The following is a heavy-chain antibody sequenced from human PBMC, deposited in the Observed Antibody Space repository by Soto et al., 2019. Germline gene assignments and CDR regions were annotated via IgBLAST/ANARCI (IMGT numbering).Heavy chain of an antibody. V-gene: IGHV1-3*01. Sequence: ASVKVSCKASGYSFTPCSMQWVRQAPGQRLEWMGWINVGKGNTQYSQKFQGRLTVTRDTPASTVYMELSSLRSEDTAVYYCVRDGVTFSNHPYNWFDLWGEGTLVTVSS. CDR3: VRDGVTFSNHPYNWFDL. CDR2: INVGKGNT. J-gene: IGHJ5*02. D-gene: IGHD3-3*02. CDR1: GYSFTPCS.